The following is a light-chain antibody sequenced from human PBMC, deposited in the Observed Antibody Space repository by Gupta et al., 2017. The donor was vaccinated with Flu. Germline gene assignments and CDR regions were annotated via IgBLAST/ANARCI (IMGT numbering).Light chain of an antibody. V-gene: IGKV6-21*01. J-gene: IGKJ1*01. CDR3: HQRSSLPWT. Sequence: EIVLTQAPDFQSVTSKEKVTIPCRARQSIGSSLHWYQQKPDQSPKLLIKYASQSFSGVPSRFSGSGSGTDFTLTINSLEAEDAATYYCHQRSSLPWTFGQGTKVEIK. CDR1: QSIGSS. CDR2: YAS.